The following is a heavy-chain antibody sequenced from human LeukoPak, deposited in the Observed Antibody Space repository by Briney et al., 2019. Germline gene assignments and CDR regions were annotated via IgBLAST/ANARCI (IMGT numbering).Heavy chain of an antibody. V-gene: IGHV3-23*01. CDR2: ISGSGGST. CDR1: GFTFSSYA. D-gene: IGHD1-26*01. J-gene: IGHJ4*02. CDR3: AKFRSGSTDYFDY. Sequence: GGSLRLSCAASGFTFSSYAMSWVRQAPGKGLEWVSAISGSGGSTYCADSVKGRFTISRDNSKNTLYLQMNSLRAEDTAVYYCAKFRSGSTDYFDYWGQGTLVTVSS.